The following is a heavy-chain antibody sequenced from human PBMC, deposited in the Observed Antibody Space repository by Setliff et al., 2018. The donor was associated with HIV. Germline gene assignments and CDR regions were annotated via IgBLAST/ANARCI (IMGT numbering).Heavy chain of an antibody. V-gene: IGHV4-31*02. Sequence: SETLSLTCTVSGGSISSGVYYWSWIRQHPGKGLEWIGYIYYTGSTYYNPSLKSRLIMSVDTSKNQFSLKLTSVTAADSAVYFCERGSSSSSSYDYYIDVWGNGTTVTVSS. CDR1: GGSISSGVYY. CDR2: IYYTGST. CDR3: ERGSSSSSSYDYYIDV. J-gene: IGHJ6*03. D-gene: IGHD6-6*01.